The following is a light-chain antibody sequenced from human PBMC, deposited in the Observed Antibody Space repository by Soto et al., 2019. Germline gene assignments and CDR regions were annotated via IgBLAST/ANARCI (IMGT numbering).Light chain of an antibody. Sequence: EIVLTQSPGTLSLSPGERDTLSCRASQSVSSTYLAWYQQRPGQAPRLLIYGSSNRATGIPDRFSGSGSGTDFTLTISRLEPEDFAVYYCRQYGSSPRTFGQGTKVDIK. CDR1: QSVSSTY. CDR2: GSS. J-gene: IGKJ1*01. CDR3: RQYGSSPRT. V-gene: IGKV3-20*01.